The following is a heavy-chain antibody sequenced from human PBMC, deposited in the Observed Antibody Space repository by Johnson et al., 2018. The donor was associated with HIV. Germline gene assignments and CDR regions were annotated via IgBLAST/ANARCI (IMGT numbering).Heavy chain of an antibody. CDR2: ISYAGIEK. Sequence: QEQLVESGGGVVQPGGSLRLSCAASGFTFNTYAMHWVRQAPGKGLEWVALISYAGIEKYYADSVKGRFTISRNNYRNTMYLQMNSLRAGDTAVYSCTTEGGHNCGGDCYPDAFDIWGQGTMVTVSS. V-gene: IGHV3-30*03. CDR3: TTEGGHNCGGDCYPDAFDI. CDR1: GFTFNTYA. J-gene: IGHJ3*02. D-gene: IGHD2-21*02.